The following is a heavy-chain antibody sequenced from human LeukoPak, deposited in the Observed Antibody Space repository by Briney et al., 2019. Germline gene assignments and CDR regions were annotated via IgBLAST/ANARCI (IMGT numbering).Heavy chain of an antibody. V-gene: IGHV3-30*02. CDR3: AKSHIAWQLEDWFDP. D-gene: IGHD6-13*01. CDR1: GFTFSSYG. J-gene: IGHJ5*02. CDR2: IRYDGSNK. Sequence: PGGSLRLSCAASGFTFSSYGMHWVRQAPGKGLEWVEFIRYDGSNKYYADSVKGRFTISRDNSKNTLYLQMNSLRAEDTAVYYCAKSHIAWQLEDWFDPWGQGTLVTVSS.